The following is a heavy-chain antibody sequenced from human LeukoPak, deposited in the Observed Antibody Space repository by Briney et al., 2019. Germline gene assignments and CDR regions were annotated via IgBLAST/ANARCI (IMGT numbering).Heavy chain of an antibody. Sequence: ASVKVSCKASGYTFTDYFMHWVRQAPGQGLEWLGWINPNSGGTNYAQKFNGRVTMTRDTSISTAYMELSRLKSDDTAVYYCARVPSITLIVVPDYFDYWGQGTLVTVSS. D-gene: IGHD3-22*01. CDR3: ARVPSITLIVVPDYFDY. J-gene: IGHJ4*02. CDR1: GYTFTDYF. CDR2: INPNSGGT. V-gene: IGHV1-2*02.